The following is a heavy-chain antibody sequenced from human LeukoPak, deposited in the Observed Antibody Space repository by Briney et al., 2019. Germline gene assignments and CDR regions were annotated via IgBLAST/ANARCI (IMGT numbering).Heavy chain of an antibody. CDR1: GFSFSTYE. CDR2: ISVRGDTI. J-gene: IGHJ4*02. D-gene: IGHD2-15*01. Sequence: GGSLRLSCAASGFSFSTYEMNWVRQASGKGLEWVSYISVRGDTIYYADSVKGRFTISRDNAKNSLYLEMNSLRGEDTAVYYCARDSGYCKEINCHHFDFWGQGTLVTVSS. CDR3: ARDSGYCKEINCHHFDF. V-gene: IGHV3-48*03.